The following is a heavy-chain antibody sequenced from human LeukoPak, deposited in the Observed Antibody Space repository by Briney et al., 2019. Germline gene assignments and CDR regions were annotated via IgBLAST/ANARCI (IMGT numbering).Heavy chain of an antibody. CDR2: ISYDASNK. CDR1: GFTFSSYA. J-gene: IGHJ4*02. D-gene: IGHD3-3*01. CDR3: ARAGGPYYDFWSGYYDY. Sequence: GGSLRLSCAASGFTFSSYAMHWVRQAPGKGLEWVAVISYDASNKYYADSVKGRFTISRDNSKNTLYLQMNSLRAEDTAVYYCARAGGPYYDFWSGYYDYWGQGTLVTVSS. V-gene: IGHV3-30*01.